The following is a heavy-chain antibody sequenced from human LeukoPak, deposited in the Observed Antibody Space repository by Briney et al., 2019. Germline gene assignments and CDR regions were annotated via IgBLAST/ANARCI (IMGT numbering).Heavy chain of an antibody. CDR2: IYTSGST. D-gene: IGHD4-23*01. CDR3: AREGHTLTTVGA. Sequence: SQTLSLTCTVSGGSIRSGSYYWSWIRQPAGKGLEWIGRIYTSGSTNYNPSLKSRVTISVDTSKSQFSLKLSSVTAADTAVYYCAREGHTLTTVGAWGQGTLVTVSS. CDR1: GGSIRSGSYY. V-gene: IGHV4-61*02. J-gene: IGHJ5*02.